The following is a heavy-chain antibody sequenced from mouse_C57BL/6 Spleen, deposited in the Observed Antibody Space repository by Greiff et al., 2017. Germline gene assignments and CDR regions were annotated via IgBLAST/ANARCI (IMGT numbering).Heavy chain of an antibody. CDR1: GYTFTSYG. Sequence: QVQLQQSGAELARPGASVKLSCTASGYTFTSYGISWVKQRTGQGLEWIGEIYPRSGNPYYNEKFKGKATLTADKSSSTAYMELRSLTSEDSAVYFCARRGFYYAMDYWGQGTSVTVSS. V-gene: IGHV1-81*01. CDR2: IYPRSGNP. J-gene: IGHJ4*01. CDR3: ARRGFYYAMDY.